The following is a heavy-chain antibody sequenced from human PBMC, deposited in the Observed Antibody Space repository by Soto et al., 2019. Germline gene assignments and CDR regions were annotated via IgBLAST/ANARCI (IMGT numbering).Heavy chain of an antibody. Sequence: EVQLVESGGGLIQPGGSLRLSCAASGFTVSSNYMSWVRQAPGKGLEWVSVIYSGGSTYYADSVKGRFTISRDNSKNTLYLQMNSLRAEDTAVYYCAREQWLGIFYFDYWGQGTLVTVSA. CDR3: AREQWLGIFYFDY. CDR1: GFTVSSNY. V-gene: IGHV3-53*01. D-gene: IGHD6-19*01. CDR2: IYSGGST. J-gene: IGHJ4*02.